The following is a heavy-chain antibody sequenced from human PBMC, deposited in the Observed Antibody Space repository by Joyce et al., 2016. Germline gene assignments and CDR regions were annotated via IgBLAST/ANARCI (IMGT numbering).Heavy chain of an antibody. D-gene: IGHD2-15*01. CDR3: ARVSPLLVLGHWHFDL. Sequence: EVQLVESEGGLVQPGGSLGLSCVASGFTFGGYELNWVRQAPGKGLEWISFISSIGRTSPYADSVKCRFTISRDNANSSLYLQMNSLRVEDTAVYYCARVSPLLVLGHWHFDLWGRGTRVILSS. J-gene: IGHJ2*01. V-gene: IGHV3-48*03. CDR2: ISSIGRTS. CDR1: GFTFGGYE.